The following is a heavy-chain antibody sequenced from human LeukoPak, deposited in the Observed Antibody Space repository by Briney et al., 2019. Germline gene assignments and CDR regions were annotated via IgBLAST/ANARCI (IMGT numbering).Heavy chain of an antibody. CDR3: TKGRGI. D-gene: IGHD3-10*01. CDR1: GGSISSYF. J-gene: IGHJ4*02. V-gene: IGHV4-59*01. CDR2: IYYSGST. Sequence: SETLSLTCTVSGGSISSYFWSWIRQPPGKELEWIGYIYYSGSTNYNPSLKSRVTISVDTSKNQFSLKLNSVTAADTAVYYCTKGRGIWGQGTLVTVSS.